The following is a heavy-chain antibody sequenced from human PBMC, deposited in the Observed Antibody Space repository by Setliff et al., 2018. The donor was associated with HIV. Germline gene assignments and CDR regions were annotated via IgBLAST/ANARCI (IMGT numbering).Heavy chain of an antibody. Sequence: SETLSLTCAVYGASFSGYYWAWIRQSPGTGLEWIGEINHSGITNYNPTLKSRVTISTDTSKNQFSLNVRSVTAADTAVYFCAKSSPSIGYISDHWGQGTLVTVSS. J-gene: IGHJ4*02. D-gene: IGHD5-12*01. CDR2: INHSGIT. CDR1: GASFSGYY. CDR3: AKSSPSIGYISDH. V-gene: IGHV4-34*01.